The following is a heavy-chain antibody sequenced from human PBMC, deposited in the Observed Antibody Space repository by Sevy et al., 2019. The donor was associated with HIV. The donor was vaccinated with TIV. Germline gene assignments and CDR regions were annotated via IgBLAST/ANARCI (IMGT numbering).Heavy chain of an antibody. CDR3: AKDFPTPSRDAITIFGVVIRPRRPLPFDP. CDR1: GFTFSSYA. CDR2: ISGSGGST. D-gene: IGHD3-3*01. Sequence: GGSLRLSCAASGFTFSSYAMSWVRQAPGKGLEWVSAISGSGGSTYYADSVKGRFTISRDNSKNTLYLQMNSLRAEDTAVHYCAKDFPTPSRDAITIFGVVIRPRRPLPFDPWGQGTLVTVSS. V-gene: IGHV3-23*01. J-gene: IGHJ5*02.